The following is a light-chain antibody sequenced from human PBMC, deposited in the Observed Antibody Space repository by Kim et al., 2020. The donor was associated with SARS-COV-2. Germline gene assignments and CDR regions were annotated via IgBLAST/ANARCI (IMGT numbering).Light chain of an antibody. V-gene: IGKV3-15*01. Sequence: EIVMTQSPATLSVSPGERATLSCRASQNVNSNLGWYQKKPGQAPRLLIYGASTRATGIPARFSGSGSGTEFTLTISSLQSEDFAVYYCHQYNNWPPITFGQGTRLEIK. CDR2: GAS. CDR3: HQYNNWPPIT. J-gene: IGKJ5*01. CDR1: QNVNSN.